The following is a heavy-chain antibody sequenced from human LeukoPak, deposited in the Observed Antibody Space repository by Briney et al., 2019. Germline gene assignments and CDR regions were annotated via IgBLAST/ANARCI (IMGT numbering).Heavy chain of an antibody. J-gene: IGHJ6*03. Sequence: GASVKVSCKASGYTFTGYYMHWVRQAPGQGLEWMGIINPSGGSTSYAQKFQGRVTMTRDMSTSTVYMELSSLRSEDTAVYYCARDAVGPSNYGTYYYYMDVWGKGTTVTVSS. V-gene: IGHV1-46*01. CDR2: INPSGGST. CDR3: ARDAVGPSNYGTYYYYMDV. D-gene: IGHD4-11*01. CDR1: GYTFTGYY.